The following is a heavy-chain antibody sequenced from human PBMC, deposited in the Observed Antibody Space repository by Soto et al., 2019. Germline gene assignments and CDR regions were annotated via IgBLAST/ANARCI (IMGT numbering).Heavy chain of an antibody. CDR2: IYNSETT. CDR1: DDSINTYY. V-gene: IGHV4-59*01. D-gene: IGHD3-16*01. CDR3: ARGTWGYWYFDL. J-gene: IGHJ2*01. Sequence: QVQLQESGPGLVKPSETLSLTCTVSDDSINTYYWSWIRQPPGKGLEWIGYIYNSETTSYNPSLKCRVPISLGTSQSHFSLKLSSVTAADTAVYYCARGTWGYWYFDLWGRGTLVTVSS.